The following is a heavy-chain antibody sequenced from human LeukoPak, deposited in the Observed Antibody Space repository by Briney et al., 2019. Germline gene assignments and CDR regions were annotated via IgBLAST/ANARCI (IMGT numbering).Heavy chain of an antibody. CDR3: ARGSNTIFGVVISLVYFDY. CDR1: GFTFSSYS. Sequence: PGGSLRLSCAASGFTFSSYSMNWVRQAPGKGLEWVSSISSSSSYIYYADSVKGRFTISRDNAKNSLYLQMNSLRAEDTAVYYCARGSNTIFGVVISLVYFDYWGQGTLVTVSS. CDR2: ISSSSSYI. V-gene: IGHV3-21*01. D-gene: IGHD3-3*01. J-gene: IGHJ4*02.